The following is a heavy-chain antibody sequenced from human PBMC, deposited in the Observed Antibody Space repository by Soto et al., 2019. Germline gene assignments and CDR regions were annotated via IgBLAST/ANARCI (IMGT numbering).Heavy chain of an antibody. CDR2: IYHSGNT. D-gene: IGHD3-10*01. CDR1: GASIITDNW. CDR3: ARASASSKLRGVVIN. Sequence: SETLSLTCALSGASIITDNWWSWVRQPPGKEMEWIGEIYHSGNTNFNPSVKSRVTISVDTSKNQFSLTVSSVTAADTAIYYCARASASSKLRGVVINWGQGTLVTAPQ. V-gene: IGHV4-4*02. J-gene: IGHJ4*02.